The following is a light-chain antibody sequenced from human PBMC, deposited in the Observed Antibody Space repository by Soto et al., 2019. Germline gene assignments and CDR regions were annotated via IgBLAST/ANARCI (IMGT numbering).Light chain of an antibody. J-gene: IGKJ4*01. CDR1: QSVSSSY. V-gene: IGKV3-20*01. CDR3: QQYGSSPLT. CDR2: GAS. Sequence: EIVLTQSPGTLSLSPGERATLSCRASQSVSSSYLAWYQQKPGQAPRLLIYGASSRATGIPDRFSGSGSGTDFTLTMSRLEPADFAVYYCQQYGSSPLTFAGGTKVEI.